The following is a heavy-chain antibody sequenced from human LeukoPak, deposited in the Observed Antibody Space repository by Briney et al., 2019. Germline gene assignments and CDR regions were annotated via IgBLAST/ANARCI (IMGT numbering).Heavy chain of an antibody. J-gene: IGHJ6*03. V-gene: IGHV1-2*02. CDR2: INPNSGGT. CDR3: ARGILRRSGSYSSYYYYYMDV. D-gene: IGHD1-26*01. Sequence: ASVKVSCKASGYTFTGYYMHWVRQAPGQGLECMGWINPNSGGTNYAQKFQGRVTMTRDTSISTAYMELSRLRSDDTAVYYCARGILRRSGSYSSYYYYYMDVWGKGTTVTVSS. CDR1: GYTFTGYY.